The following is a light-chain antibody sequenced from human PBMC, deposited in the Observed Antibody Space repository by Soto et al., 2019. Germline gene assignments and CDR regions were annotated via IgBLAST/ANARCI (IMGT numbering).Light chain of an antibody. CDR3: QQYYSTIT. J-gene: IGKJ5*01. V-gene: IGKV4-1*01. Sequence: DIVMTQSPDSLAVSLGERATINCKSSQSVLYSSNNQNYLAWYQQKPGQPPTXRIYWASTRESGVPDRFSGSGSGTDFTLTISSLQAEDVAVYYCQQYYSTITFGQGTRLEIK. CDR2: WAS. CDR1: QSVLYSSNNQNY.